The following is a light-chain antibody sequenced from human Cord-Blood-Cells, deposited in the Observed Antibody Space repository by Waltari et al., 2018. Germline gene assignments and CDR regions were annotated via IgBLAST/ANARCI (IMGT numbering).Light chain of an antibody. Sequence: QSALTQPPSASGSPGQSVTISCIGTSSDGGGYNYVSWYQQHPGKAPKLMIYEVSKWPSGVPDRFSGSKSGNTASLTVSGLQAEDEADYYCSSYAGSNIVVFGGGTKLTVL. V-gene: IGLV2-8*01. CDR1: SSDGGGYNY. CDR3: SSYAGSNIVV. CDR2: EVS. J-gene: IGLJ2*01.